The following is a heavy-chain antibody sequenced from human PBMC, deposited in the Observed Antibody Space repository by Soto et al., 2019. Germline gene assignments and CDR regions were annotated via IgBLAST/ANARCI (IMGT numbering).Heavy chain of an antibody. J-gene: IGHJ1*01. CDR3: ARAPSPHPHGHLAY. Sequence: GGSLRLSCAASGFTFSSSAMHWVRQAPGKGLEWVALISYDGSNKYYADSVKGRFTISRDNSKNTLYVQMNSLRADDTAMYYCARAPSPHPHGHLAYWGQGTLVTVSS. CDR1: GFTFSSSA. CDR2: ISYDGSNK. V-gene: IGHV3-30-3*01. D-gene: IGHD2-2*01.